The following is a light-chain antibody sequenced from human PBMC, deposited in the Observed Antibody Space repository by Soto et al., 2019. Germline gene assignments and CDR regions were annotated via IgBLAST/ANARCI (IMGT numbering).Light chain of an antibody. V-gene: IGLV1-40*01. Sequence: QSVLTQPPSVSGAPGQRVTISCSGNSSNIGAGFDVHWYQQLPGAAPKLLIYPSTNRPSGVPDRFSGSKSDTSASLAITGLQIDDEADYYCQSYDTGLTGHVLFGGGTKLTVL. CDR2: PST. CDR3: QSYDTGLTGHVL. CDR1: SSNIGAGFD. J-gene: IGLJ2*01.